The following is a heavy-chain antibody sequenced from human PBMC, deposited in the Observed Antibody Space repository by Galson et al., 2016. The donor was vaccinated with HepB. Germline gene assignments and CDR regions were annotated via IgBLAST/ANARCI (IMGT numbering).Heavy chain of an antibody. CDR3: AAGNYYYFGLDV. CDR2: ISHSGCI. CDR1: GDSVTSPYW. D-gene: IGHD1-26*01. Sequence: ETLSLTCAVSGDSVTSPYWWSWVRLPPGKGLEWIGEISHSGCINYNPSLKSRVTISVDKSKNQFSLKLSSVTAADAAVYYCAAGNYYYFGLDVWGQGTTVTVSS. V-gene: IGHV4-4*02. J-gene: IGHJ6*02.